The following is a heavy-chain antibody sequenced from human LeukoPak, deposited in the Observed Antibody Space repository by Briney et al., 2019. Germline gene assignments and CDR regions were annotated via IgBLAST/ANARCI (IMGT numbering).Heavy chain of an antibody. Sequence: ASVKVSCKASGYTFSSHKQHWVRQAPGQGLEWMGIISPSSGSRIYAQRFQGRVTLTSDTSTSTFYMELSSLRSEDTAVYQCARDTEWALDYWGQGTLVTVSS. CDR1: GYTFSSHK. D-gene: IGHD1-26*01. CDR2: ISPSSGSR. J-gene: IGHJ4*02. CDR3: ARDTEWALDY. V-gene: IGHV1-46*01.